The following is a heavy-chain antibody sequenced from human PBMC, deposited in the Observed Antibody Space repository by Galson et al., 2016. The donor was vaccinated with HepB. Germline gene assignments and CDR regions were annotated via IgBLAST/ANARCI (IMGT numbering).Heavy chain of an antibody. V-gene: IGHV3-23*01. CDR2: ISSSGGST. D-gene: IGHD3-16*01. CDR1: GFTFSSYA. Sequence: SLRLSCAASGFTFSSYAMSWVRQAPGKGLEWVSAISSSGGSTYYADSVKGRFTISRDNSKNTLYLQMNSLRAEDTAVYYCAKHRDGGGFRVWVWAFGEFDYWGQGTLVTVSS. J-gene: IGHJ4*02. CDR3: AKHRDGGGFRVWVWAFGEFDY.